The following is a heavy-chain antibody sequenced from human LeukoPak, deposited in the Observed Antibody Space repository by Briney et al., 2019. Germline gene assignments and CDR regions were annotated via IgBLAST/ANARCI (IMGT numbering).Heavy chain of an antibody. D-gene: IGHD1-26*01. V-gene: IGHV4-34*01. Sequence: SETLSLTCAVYGGSFSVYYWSWIRQPPGKGLEWIGEIYHSGSTNYNPSLKSRVTISVDTSKNQLSLKLTSVTAADTAVYYCARGQVWLLYDYWGQGTLVTVSS. CDR1: GGSFSVYY. J-gene: IGHJ4*02. CDR2: IYHSGST. CDR3: ARGQVWLLYDY.